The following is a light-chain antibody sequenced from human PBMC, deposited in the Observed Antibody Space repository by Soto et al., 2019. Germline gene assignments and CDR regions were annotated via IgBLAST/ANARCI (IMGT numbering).Light chain of an antibody. CDR1: MRDVGAYNL. CDR3: IAYTARSTLV. V-gene: IGLV2-14*01. Sequence: QSALTQPASVSGSAGQSITISCSGTMRDVGAYNLVSWYQQHPGTAPKRIIYEVRNRPSGISSRFSGSRSGNTASLTISGLQSEDEGDYYCIAYTARSTLVFGGGTKLTV. CDR2: EVR. J-gene: IGLJ3*02.